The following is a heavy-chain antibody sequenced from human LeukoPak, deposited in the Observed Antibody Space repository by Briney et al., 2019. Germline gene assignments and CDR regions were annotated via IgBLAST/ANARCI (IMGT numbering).Heavy chain of an antibody. CDR3: ARDIATRRFDY. D-gene: IGHD2-15*01. Sequence: GRSLRLSCAASGFTFSGYGMHWVRQAPGKGLERVAVIWYDGSNKYYADSVKGRFTISRDNSKNTVYLEMNNLRAEDTAVYYCARDIATRRFDYWGQGTLVTVSS. V-gene: IGHV3-33*01. J-gene: IGHJ4*02. CDR1: GFTFSGYG. CDR2: IWYDGSNK.